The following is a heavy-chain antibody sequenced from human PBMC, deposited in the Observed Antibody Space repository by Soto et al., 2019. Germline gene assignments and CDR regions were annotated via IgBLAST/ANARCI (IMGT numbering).Heavy chain of an antibody. CDR3: ARSRKDIVVVPAAMRAHTRPYYYYMDV. D-gene: IGHD2-2*01. CDR1: GGSISSYY. CDR2: IYYSGST. J-gene: IGHJ6*03. Sequence: SETLSLTCTVSGGSISSYYWSWIRQPPGKGLEWIGYIYYSGSTNYNPSLKSRVTISVDTSKNQFSLKLGSVTAADTAVYYCARSRKDIVVVPAAMRAHTRPYYYYMDVWGKGTTVTVSS. V-gene: IGHV4-59*08.